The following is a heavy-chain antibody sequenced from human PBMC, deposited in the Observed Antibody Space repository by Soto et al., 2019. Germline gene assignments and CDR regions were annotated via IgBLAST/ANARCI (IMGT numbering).Heavy chain of an antibody. J-gene: IGHJ6*03. V-gene: IGHV1-3*01. D-gene: IGHD6-13*01. CDR1: GYTFTSYA. CDR2: INAGNGNT. Sequence: ASVKVSCKASGYTFTSYAMHWVRQAPGQRLEWMGWINAGNGNTKYSQKFQGRVTITRDTSASTAYMELSSLRSEDTAVYYCARGYLIAAAGVPYYYYYMDVWGKGTTVTVSS. CDR3: ARGYLIAAAGVPYYYYYMDV.